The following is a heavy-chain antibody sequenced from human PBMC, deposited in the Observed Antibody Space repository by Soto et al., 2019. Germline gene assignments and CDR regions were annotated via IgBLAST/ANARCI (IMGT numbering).Heavy chain of an antibody. CDR3: AKDATTVVLYYFDY. D-gene: IGHD4-17*01. Sequence: QVQLVESGGGVVQPGRSLRLSCAASGFTFSPYTMHWVRQAPGRGLEWVAVISYDGSDEYYADSVKGRVTISRDNSKNTLYLQMNSLRADDTAVYYCAKDATTVVLYYFDYWGQGTLVTVSS. CDR2: ISYDGSDE. V-gene: IGHV3-30-3*01. CDR1: GFTFSPYT. J-gene: IGHJ4*02.